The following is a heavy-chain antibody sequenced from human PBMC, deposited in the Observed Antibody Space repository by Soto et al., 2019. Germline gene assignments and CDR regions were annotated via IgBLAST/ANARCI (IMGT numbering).Heavy chain of an antibody. V-gene: IGHV1-69*13. CDR2: IIPIFGTA. CDR1: GGTFSSYA. D-gene: IGHD2-15*01. Sequence: GASVKVSCKASGGTFSSYAISWVRQAPGQGLEWMGGIIPIFGTANYAQKFQGRVTITADESTSTAYMELSSLRPEDTAVYYCARDLFCSGGSCYSAWFDPWGQGTLVTVSS. CDR3: ARDLFCSGGSCYSAWFDP. J-gene: IGHJ5*02.